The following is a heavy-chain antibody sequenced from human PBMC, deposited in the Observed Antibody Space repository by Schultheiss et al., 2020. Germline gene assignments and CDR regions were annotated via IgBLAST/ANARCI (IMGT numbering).Heavy chain of an antibody. Sequence: GGSLRLSCAASGVTVGNNYMSWVRQAPGKGLECVSVMYSRGATAYADSVKGRFTISRDNAKNSLYLQMNSLRAEDTAVYYCARVSYYDSSGYYPHFDYWGQGTLVTVSS. J-gene: IGHJ4*02. D-gene: IGHD3-22*01. V-gene: IGHV3-53*01. CDR3: ARVSYYDSSGYYPHFDY. CDR1: GVTVGNNY. CDR2: MYSRGAT.